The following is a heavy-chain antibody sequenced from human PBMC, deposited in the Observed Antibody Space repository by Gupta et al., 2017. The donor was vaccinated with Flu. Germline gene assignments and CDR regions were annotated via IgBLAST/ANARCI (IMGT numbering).Heavy chain of an antibody. V-gene: IGHV3-7*01. CDR1: GFTFSDSW. J-gene: IGHJ4*02. CDR3: ARNRGWEQFDY. Sequence: EVQLVESGGGLVQPGGSLGLSCAASGFTFSDSWMNWVRQAPGKGLKWVANINQDGSTKNYVDSLKGRFTVSRDNAKNSLFLQMDSLRAEDTAVYFCARNRGWEQFDYWGQGTLVTVSS. CDR2: INQDGSTK. D-gene: IGHD5-24*01.